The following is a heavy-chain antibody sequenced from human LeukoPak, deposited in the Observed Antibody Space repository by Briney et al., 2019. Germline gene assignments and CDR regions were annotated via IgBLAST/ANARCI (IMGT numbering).Heavy chain of an antibody. CDR3: ATALNYYYYMDV. J-gene: IGHJ6*03. V-gene: IGHV1-8*01. CDR2: MNPNSGNT. CDR1: GYTFTSYD. Sequence: GASVKVSCKASGYTFTSYDINWVRQATGQGLEWMGWMNPNSGNTGYAQKFQGRVTMTRNTSISTAYMELSSLRSEDTAVYYCATALNYYYYMDVWGKGTTVTVSS.